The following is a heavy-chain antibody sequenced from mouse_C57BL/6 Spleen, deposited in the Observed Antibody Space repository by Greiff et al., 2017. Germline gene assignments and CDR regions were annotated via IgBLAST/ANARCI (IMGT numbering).Heavy chain of an antibody. CDR3: SRSKGYSNPDY. J-gene: IGHJ2*02. CDR1: GYTFTSYW. D-gene: IGHD2-5*01. Sequence: QVQLQQPGAELVMPGASVKLSCKASGYTFTSYWMHWVQQRPGQGLEWIGEIDPSDSYTNYNQKFKGKSTLTVDKSSSTAYMPLSRLTSEDSAFYYCSRSKGYSNPDYWGQGTSLTFSS. V-gene: IGHV1-69*01. CDR2: IDPSDSYT.